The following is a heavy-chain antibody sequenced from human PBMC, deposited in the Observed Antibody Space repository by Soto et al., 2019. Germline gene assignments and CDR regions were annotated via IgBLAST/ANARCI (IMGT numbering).Heavy chain of an antibody. CDR2: ISYDGSST. CDR3: ARPGMAARKYFNRYLDV. CDR1: GFTFRDYA. Sequence: VHLEASGGGVVQPGRSLRLSCAASGFTFRDYAFHWVRQAPGKGLEWVTLISYDGSSTLFADSVKGRFTISRDNSQKTLYLQMNSLRAEDTAVYYCARPGMAARKYFNRYLDVWGQGTTVIVSS. J-gene: IGHJ6*02. V-gene: IGHV3-30-3*01. D-gene: IGHD6-6*01.